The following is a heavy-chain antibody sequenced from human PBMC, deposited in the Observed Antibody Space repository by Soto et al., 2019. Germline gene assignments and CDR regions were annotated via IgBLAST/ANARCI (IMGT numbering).Heavy chain of an antibody. CDR2: ISAYNGNT. Sequence: ASVKVFCKASGYTFTSYAMHWVRQAPGQGLEWMGWISAYNGNTNYAQKLQGRVTMTTDTSTSTAYMELRSLRSDDTAVYYCARDRDDILTGYPLDYWGQGTLVTVSS. CDR1: GYTFTSYA. CDR3: ARDRDDILTGYPLDY. D-gene: IGHD3-9*01. J-gene: IGHJ4*02. V-gene: IGHV1-18*01.